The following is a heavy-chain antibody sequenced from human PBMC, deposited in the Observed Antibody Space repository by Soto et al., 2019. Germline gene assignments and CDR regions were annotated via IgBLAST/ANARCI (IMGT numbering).Heavy chain of an antibody. CDR1: GYTFTSYG. Sequence: ASVKVSCKASGYTFTSYGISWVRQAPGQGVEWMGWISAYNGNTNYAQKLQGRVTMTTDTSTSTAYMELRSLRSDDTAVYYCARECSSTSCYDYYYYGMDVWGQGTTVTVSS. V-gene: IGHV1-18*01. CDR3: ARECSSTSCYDYYYYGMDV. J-gene: IGHJ6*02. D-gene: IGHD2-2*01. CDR2: ISAYNGNT.